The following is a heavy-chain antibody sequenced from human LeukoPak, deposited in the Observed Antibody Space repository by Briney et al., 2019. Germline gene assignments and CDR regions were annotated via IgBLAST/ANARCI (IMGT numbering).Heavy chain of an antibody. CDR3: ARAVRYFDRLVDY. V-gene: IGHV3-21*01. CDR2: ISSSSSYI. CDR1: GFTFSSYS. J-gene: IGHJ4*02. Sequence: PGGSLRLSCAASGFTFSSYSMNWVRQAPGKGLEWVSSISSSSSYIYYADSVKGRFTISRDNAKNSLYLQMNSLRAEDTAVYYCARAVRYFDRLVDYWGQGTLVTVSS. D-gene: IGHD3-9*01.